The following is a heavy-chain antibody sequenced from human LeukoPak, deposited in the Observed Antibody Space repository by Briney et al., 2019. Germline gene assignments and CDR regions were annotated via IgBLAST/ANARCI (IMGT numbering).Heavy chain of an antibody. D-gene: IGHD2-2*01. Sequence: SVKVPCKASGGTFSSYAISWVRQAPGQGLEWMGGIIPIFGTANYAQKFQGRVTITTDESTSTAYMELSSLRSEDTAVYYCARGVVVPVYYYYYMDVWGKGTTVTVSS. J-gene: IGHJ6*03. V-gene: IGHV1-69*05. CDR1: GGTFSSYA. CDR2: IIPIFGTA. CDR3: ARGVVVPVYYYYYMDV.